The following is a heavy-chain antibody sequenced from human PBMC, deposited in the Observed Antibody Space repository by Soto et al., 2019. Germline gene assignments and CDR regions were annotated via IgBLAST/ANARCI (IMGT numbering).Heavy chain of an antibody. D-gene: IGHD5-18*01. CDR3: AREWIQLREAFDI. J-gene: IGHJ3*02. CDR1: GFTFSSYA. V-gene: IGHV3-30-3*01. Sequence: QVQLVESGGGVVQPGRSLRLSCAASGFTFSSYAMHWVRQAPGKGLEWVAVISYDGSNKYYTDSVKGRFTISRDNSKNTLYLQMNSLRAEDTAVYYCAREWIQLREAFDIWGQGTMVTVSS. CDR2: ISYDGSNK.